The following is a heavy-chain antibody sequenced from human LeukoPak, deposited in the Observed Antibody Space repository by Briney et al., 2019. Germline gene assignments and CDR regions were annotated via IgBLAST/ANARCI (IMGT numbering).Heavy chain of an antibody. D-gene: IGHD5-18*01. CDR3: ARDPSAYTSGRYYQYYYMDV. CDR1: GFTFSSYA. CDR2: ISGSGGST. Sequence: PGGSLRLSCAASGFTFSSYAMSWVRQAPGKGLEWVSAISGSGGSTYYADSVKGRFTISRDNSKNTLYLQMNSLRAEDTAVYFCARDPSAYTSGRYYQYYYMDVWGRGTTVTVSS. J-gene: IGHJ6*03. V-gene: IGHV3-23*01.